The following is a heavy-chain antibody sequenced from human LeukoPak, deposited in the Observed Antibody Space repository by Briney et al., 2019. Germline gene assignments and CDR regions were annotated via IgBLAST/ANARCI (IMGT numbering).Heavy chain of an antibody. CDR2: ISGSGGST. D-gene: IGHD6-13*01. Sequence: GSLRLSCAASGFTFSSYGMYWVRQAPGKGLEWASAISGSGGSTYYADSVKGRFTISRDNSKNTLYLQMNSLRAEDTAVYYCAKDWVASSWFNWFDPWGQEPWSPSPQ. CDR3: AKDWVASSWFNWFDP. CDR1: GFTFSSYG. J-gene: IGHJ5*02. V-gene: IGHV3-23*01.